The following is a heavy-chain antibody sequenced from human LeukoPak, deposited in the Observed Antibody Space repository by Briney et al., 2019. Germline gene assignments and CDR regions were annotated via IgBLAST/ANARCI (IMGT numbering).Heavy chain of an antibody. D-gene: IGHD5-24*01. J-gene: IGHJ2*01. Sequence: PSETLSLTCAVYGGSFSGYYWGWLRQPPGKGLEWIGSIFFSGSTYYNPSLKSRVTISVDTSKNQFSLILSSMTAADTAVYYCARKGDGYNSGYFDLWGRGTLVTVSS. CDR2: IFFSGST. V-gene: IGHV4-34*12. CDR3: ARKGDGYNSGYFDL. CDR1: GGSFSGYY.